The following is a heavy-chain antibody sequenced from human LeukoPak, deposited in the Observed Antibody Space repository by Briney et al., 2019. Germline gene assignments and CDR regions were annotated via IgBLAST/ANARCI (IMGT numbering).Heavy chain of an antibody. J-gene: IGHJ4*02. CDR2: ISWNSGSI. D-gene: IGHD3-10*01. Sequence: GGSLRLSCAASGFTFDDYAMHWVRQAPGKGLEWVSGISWNSGSIGYADSVKGRFTISRGNAKNSLYLQMNSLRAEDTALYYCAKPMVRGVIIGPVDWGQGTLVTVSS. CDR1: GFTFDDYA. CDR3: AKPMVRGVIIGPVD. V-gene: IGHV3-9*01.